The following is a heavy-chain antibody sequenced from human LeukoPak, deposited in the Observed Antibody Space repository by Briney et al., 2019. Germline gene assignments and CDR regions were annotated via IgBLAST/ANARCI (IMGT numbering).Heavy chain of an antibody. CDR1: GFSFSDYW. CDR2: ISGSGGST. J-gene: IGHJ4*02. V-gene: IGHV3-23*01. CDR3: AKLTPYYYGSGSGFDY. Sequence: GGSLRLSCAASGFSFSDYWMSWVRQAPGKGLEWVSAISGSGGSTYYADSVKGRFTISRDNSKNTLYLQMNSLRAEDTAVYYCAKLTPYYYGSGSGFDYWGQGTLVTVSS. D-gene: IGHD3-10*01.